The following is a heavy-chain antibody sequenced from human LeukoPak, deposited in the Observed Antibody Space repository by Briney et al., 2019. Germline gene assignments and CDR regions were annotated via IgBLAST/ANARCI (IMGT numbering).Heavy chain of an antibody. V-gene: IGHV3-11*04. CDR1: GFTFSDCY. CDR3: KSGGAAPGSFDN. Sequence: GGSLRLSCAASGFTFSDCYMSWIRQAPGKGLEWVSYISSSGSTIYYADSVKGRFTISRDNAKNSLYLQLNSLRVEDTAVYYCKSGGAAPGSFDNWGQGTLVTVSP. CDR2: ISSSGSTI. J-gene: IGHJ4*02. D-gene: IGHD6-13*01.